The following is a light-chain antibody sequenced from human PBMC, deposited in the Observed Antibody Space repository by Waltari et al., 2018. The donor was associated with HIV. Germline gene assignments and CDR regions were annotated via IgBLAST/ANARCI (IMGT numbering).Light chain of an antibody. CDR2: SNN. Sequence: QSVLTQPPSASGTPGQRVTISCSGSSSNIGSYYVYWYQQLPGTAPKLLIYSNNHRPSGVPDRFSGSKSGTSAALAISGLRSEDEADYYCAAGTDSLSGVVFGGGTKLSVL. CDR3: AAGTDSLSGVV. CDR1: SSNIGSYY. J-gene: IGLJ2*01. V-gene: IGLV1-47*01.